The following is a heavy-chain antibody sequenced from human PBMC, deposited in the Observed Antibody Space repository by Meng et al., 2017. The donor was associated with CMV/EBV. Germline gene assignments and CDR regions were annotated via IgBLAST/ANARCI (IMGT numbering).Heavy chain of an antibody. V-gene: IGHV1-69*05. CDR1: GGTFSSYA. Sequence: SVKVSCKASGGTFSSYAISWVRQAPGQGLERMGGIIPIFGTANYAQKFQGRVTITTDESTSTAYMELSSLRSEDTAVYYCARDKGRITIFGVVDNNWFDPWGQGTLVTVSS. D-gene: IGHD3-3*01. J-gene: IGHJ5*02. CDR3: ARDKGRITIFGVVDNNWFDP. CDR2: IIPIFGTA.